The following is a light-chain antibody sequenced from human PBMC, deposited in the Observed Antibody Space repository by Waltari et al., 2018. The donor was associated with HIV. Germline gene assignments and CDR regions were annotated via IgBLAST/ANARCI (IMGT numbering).Light chain of an antibody. CDR3: AAWDDILNAYV. CDR1: SSNIASNA. J-gene: IGLJ1*01. Sequence: QSVLTQPPSLSESPRQRVTISSPCSSSNIASNAVTWYQQLPGKAPKLLIYYDDMLPSGVSDRFSGSKSGSSASLAISGLQSEDEADYYCAAWDDILNAYVFGSGTKVTVL. V-gene: IGLV1-36*01. CDR2: YDD.